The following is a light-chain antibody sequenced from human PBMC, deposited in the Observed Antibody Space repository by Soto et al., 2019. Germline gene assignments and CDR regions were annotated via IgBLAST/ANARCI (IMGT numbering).Light chain of an antibody. CDR2: NNN. J-gene: IGLJ1*01. V-gene: IGLV1-44*01. Sequence: SVVSHPASASGSPGQSVTVSCSGGSSNIGTNAVNWYQQLPGTAPKLLIYNNNQRPSGVPDRFSGSKPGTSASLAISGLQSEDEADYYCAAWDDSLNGYVFGTGTKVTVL. CDR3: AAWDDSLNGYV. CDR1: SSNIGTNA.